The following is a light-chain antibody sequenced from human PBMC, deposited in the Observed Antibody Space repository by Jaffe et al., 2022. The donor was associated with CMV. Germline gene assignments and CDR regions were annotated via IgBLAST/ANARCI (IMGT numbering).Light chain of an antibody. CDR3: AAWDDSLSVWV. J-gene: IGLJ3*02. V-gene: IGLV1-47*01. Sequence: QSVLTQPPSASGTPGQRVTISCSGSSSNIGSDYVYWYQQLPGTAPKLLIHRNNQRPSGVPARFSGSKSGTSASLAISGLRSEDEADYYCAAWDDSLSVWVFGGGTKLTVL. CDR1: SSNIGSDY. CDR2: RNN.